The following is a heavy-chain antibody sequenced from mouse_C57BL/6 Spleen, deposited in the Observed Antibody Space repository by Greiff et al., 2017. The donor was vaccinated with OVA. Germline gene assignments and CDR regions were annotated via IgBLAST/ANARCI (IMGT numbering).Heavy chain of an antibody. CDR1: GFTFSSYG. Sequence: EVKVVESGGDLVKPGGSLKLSCAASGFTFSSYGMSWVRQTPDKRLEWVATISSGGSYTYYPDSVKGRFTISRDNAKNTRYLQMSSLKSEDTAMYYCARHDGYSNQYYFDYWGQGTTLTVSS. J-gene: IGHJ2*01. V-gene: IGHV5-6*01. CDR2: ISSGGSYT. D-gene: IGHD2-5*01. CDR3: ARHDGYSNQYYFDY.